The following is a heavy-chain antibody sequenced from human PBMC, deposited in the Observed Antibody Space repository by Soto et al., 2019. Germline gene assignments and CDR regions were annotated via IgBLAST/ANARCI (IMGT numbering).Heavy chain of an antibody. CDR1: GFTFSSYG. V-gene: IGHV3-33*01. CDR3: ARDPVLDIVVVPGATFDY. J-gene: IGHJ4*02. CDR2: IWYDGSNK. Sequence: GGSLRLSCAASGFTFSSYGMHWGLQAPCKGLEWVAVIWYDGSNKYYADSVKGRFTISRDNSKNTLYLQMNSLRAEDTAVYYCARDPVLDIVVVPGATFDYWGQGTLVTVSS. D-gene: IGHD2-2*01.